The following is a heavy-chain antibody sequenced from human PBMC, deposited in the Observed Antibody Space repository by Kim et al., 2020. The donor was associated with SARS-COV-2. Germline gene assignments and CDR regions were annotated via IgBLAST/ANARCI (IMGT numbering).Heavy chain of an antibody. J-gene: IGHJ6*02. Sequence: ASVKVSCKASGYTFTSYGISWVRQAPGQGLEWMGWISAYNGNTNYAQKLQGRVTMTTDTSTSTAYMELRSLRSDDTAVYYCARDILGMNYYGMDVWGQGTTVTVSS. CDR3: ARDILGMNYYGMDV. CDR2: ISAYNGNT. V-gene: IGHV1-18*01. D-gene: IGHD3-10*01. CDR1: GYTFTSYG.